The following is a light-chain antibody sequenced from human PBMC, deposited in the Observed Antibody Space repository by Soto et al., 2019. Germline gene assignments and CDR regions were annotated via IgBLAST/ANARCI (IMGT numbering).Light chain of an antibody. CDR3: QSWDSGFRV. J-gene: IGLJ3*02. CDR2: IKSDGSH. V-gene: IGLV4-69*01. CDR1: SGHSTNT. Sequence: QLVLTQSRSASASLGASVKLTCTLSSGHSTNTIAWHQQQPEKGPRYLMKIKSDGSHTKGDGIPYRFSGSSSGAERYLSISSLRSEDEGDYYCQSWDSGFRVFGGGTKLTVL.